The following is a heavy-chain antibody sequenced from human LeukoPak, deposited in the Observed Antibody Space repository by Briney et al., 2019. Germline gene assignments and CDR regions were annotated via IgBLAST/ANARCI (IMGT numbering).Heavy chain of an antibody. V-gene: IGHV3-11*01. D-gene: IGHD2-15*01. Sequence: PGGSLRLSCAASGFTFSDYYMSWIRQAPGKGLEWVSYISSSGSTIYYADSVKGRFTISRDNSKNTLYLQMNSLRAEDTAVYYCAKDRESGGWYYFDYWGQGTLVTVSS. CDR1: GFTFSDYY. CDR2: ISSSGSTI. CDR3: AKDRESGGWYYFDY. J-gene: IGHJ4*02.